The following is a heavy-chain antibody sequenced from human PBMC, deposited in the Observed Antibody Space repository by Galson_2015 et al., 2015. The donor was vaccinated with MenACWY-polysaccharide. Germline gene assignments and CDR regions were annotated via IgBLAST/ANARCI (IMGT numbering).Heavy chain of an antibody. Sequence: SVKVSCKASGYVFTTYGVNWVRQAPGQGLEWMGRINTYNGDTNYAQKFQGGVTMTTDTSTNTVYMELTSLRSDDTAVYYCAGDGVTTITAVFLDFWGQGTLVAVSS. CDR3: AGDGVTTITAVFLDF. V-gene: IGHV1-18*04. J-gene: IGHJ4*02. CDR1: GYVFTTYG. CDR2: INTYNGDT. D-gene: IGHD4-11*01.